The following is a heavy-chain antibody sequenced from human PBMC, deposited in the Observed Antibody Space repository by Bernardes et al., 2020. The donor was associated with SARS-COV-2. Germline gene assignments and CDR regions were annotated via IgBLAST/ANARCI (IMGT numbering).Heavy chain of an antibody. CDR2: ISRDSSYI. CDR3: AREDGYNGAFEY. CDR1: GFTLDDYS. J-gene: IGHJ4*02. Sequence: GSLRLSCAASGFTLDDYSINWVRQAPGEGLEWVSSISRDSSYIYYADSVKGRFTVSRDNAKNSLYLQMNSLRAEDTALYYCAREDGYNGAFEYWGQGTLVTVSA. V-gene: IGHV3-21*01. D-gene: IGHD2-8*01.